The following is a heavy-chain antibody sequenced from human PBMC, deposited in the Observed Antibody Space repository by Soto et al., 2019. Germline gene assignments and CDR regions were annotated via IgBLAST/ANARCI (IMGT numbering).Heavy chain of an antibody. CDR1: GFTVSSNY. CDR2: IYSGGST. J-gene: IGHJ5*02. CDR3: ARERGDNWNSRWFDP. D-gene: IGHD1-7*01. V-gene: IGHV3-53*01. Sequence: GGSLSLSCAASGFTVSSNYMSWVRQAPGKGLEWVSVIYSGGSTYYADSVKGRFTISRDNSKNTLYLQMNSLRAEDTAVYYYARERGDNWNSRWFDPWGQGTLVTVSS.